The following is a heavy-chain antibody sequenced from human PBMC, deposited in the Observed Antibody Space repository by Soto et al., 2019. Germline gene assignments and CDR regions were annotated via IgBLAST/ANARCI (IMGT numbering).Heavy chain of an antibody. Sequence: SSETLSLTCAVYGGSFSGYYWSWIRQPPGKGLEWIGEINHSGSTNYNPSLKSRVTISVDTSKNQFSLKLSSVTAADTAVYYCARGSKYGAYFDYWGQGTLVTVSS. CDR1: GGSFSGYY. D-gene: IGHD4-4*01. V-gene: IGHV4-34*01. CDR2: INHSGST. CDR3: ARGSKYGAYFDY. J-gene: IGHJ4*02.